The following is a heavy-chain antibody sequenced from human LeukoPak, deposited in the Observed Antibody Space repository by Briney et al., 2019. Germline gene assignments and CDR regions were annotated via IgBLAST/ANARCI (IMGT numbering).Heavy chain of an antibody. V-gene: IGHV1-69*05. CDR1: GGTFSSSA. CDR2: IIPIFGTA. D-gene: IGHD6-13*01. CDR3: ASIAAAGTEYYFDY. Sequence: ASVKVSCKASGGTFSSSAISWVRQAPGQGLEWMGGIIPIFGTANYAQKFQGRVTITTDESTSTAYMELSSLRSEDTAVYYCASIAAAGTEYYFDYWGQGTLVTVSS. J-gene: IGHJ4*02.